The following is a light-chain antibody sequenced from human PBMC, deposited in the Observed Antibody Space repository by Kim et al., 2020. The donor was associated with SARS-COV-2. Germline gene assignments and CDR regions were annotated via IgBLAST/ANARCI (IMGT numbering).Light chain of an antibody. CDR1: QSIINW. Sequence: ASGGERVSITCRASQSIINWLAWYQQRPGKAPKFLIYKASTLESGVPSRFSGSGSGTEFTLTISSLQPDDFATYYCQHYNGYPISFGGGTKVDIK. J-gene: IGKJ4*01. CDR2: KAS. V-gene: IGKV1-5*03. CDR3: QHYNGYPIS.